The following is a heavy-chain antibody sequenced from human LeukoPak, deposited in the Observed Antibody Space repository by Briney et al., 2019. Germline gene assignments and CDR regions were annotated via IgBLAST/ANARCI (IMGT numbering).Heavy chain of an antibody. J-gene: IGHJ4*02. CDR1: GYTFTGYY. CDR2: INPNSGGT. D-gene: IGHD3-10*01. V-gene: IGHV1-2*02. CDR3: ARDGSGSYYITDY. Sequence: ASVKVSCKASGYTFTGYYMHWVRQAPGQGLEWMGWINPNSGGTNYAQKFQGRVTMTRDTSISTAYRELSRLRSDDTAVYYCARDGSGSYYITDYWGQGTLVTVSS.